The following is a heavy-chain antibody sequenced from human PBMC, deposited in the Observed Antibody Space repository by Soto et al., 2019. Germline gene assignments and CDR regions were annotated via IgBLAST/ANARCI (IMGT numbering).Heavy chain of an antibody. D-gene: IGHD6-19*01. CDR3: AHRPGGSGFRYYFDY. Sequence: QITLKESGPPLVKPTQTLTLTCSFSGFSLTSSGVGVGWFRQPPGKALEWLGLIYWNDDDLYRASLHSRLTITKDTSKNQVVLTMTNMDPEDTATYYCAHRPGGSGFRYYFDYWGQGTLVTVSS. CDR1: GFSLTSSGVG. V-gene: IGHV2-5*01. CDR2: IYWNDDD. J-gene: IGHJ4*02.